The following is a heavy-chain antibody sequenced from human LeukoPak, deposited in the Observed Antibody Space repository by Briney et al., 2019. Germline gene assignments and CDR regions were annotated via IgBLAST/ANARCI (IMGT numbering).Heavy chain of an antibody. CDR1: GGSISSYY. D-gene: IGHD2-15*01. Sequence: SETLSLTCTVSGGSISSYYWSWIRQPPGKGLEWIGSINYSGSTNYNPSLKSRVTISADTSKNQFSLQLTSVTAADAAVYYCARRANLCIGGSCYSGFYFDYWGQGTLVTVSS. J-gene: IGHJ4*02. CDR3: ARRANLCIGGSCYSGFYFDY. V-gene: IGHV4-59*08. CDR2: INYSGST.